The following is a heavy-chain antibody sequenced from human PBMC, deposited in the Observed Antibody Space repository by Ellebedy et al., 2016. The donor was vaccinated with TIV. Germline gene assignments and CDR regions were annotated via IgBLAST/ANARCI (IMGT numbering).Heavy chain of an antibody. CDR3: ARDATFPGSYYYYYMDV. CDR1: GFTFSSYA. D-gene: IGHD1-26*01. V-gene: IGHV3-23*01. CDR2: ISGSGGSI. Sequence: GESLKISXAASGFTFSSYAMSWVRQAPGKGLEWVSAISGSGGSIYYADSVKGRFTISRDNSKNTLYLQMNSLRAEDTAVYYCARDATFPGSYYYYYMDVWGKGTTVTVSS. J-gene: IGHJ6*03.